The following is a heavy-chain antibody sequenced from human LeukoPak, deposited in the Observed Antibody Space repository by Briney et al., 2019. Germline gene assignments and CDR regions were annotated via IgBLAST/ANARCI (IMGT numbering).Heavy chain of an antibody. CDR2: ISSSSSYT. V-gene: IGHV3-11*06. D-gene: IGHD3-10*01. Sequence: PGGSLRLSCAASGFTFSDYYMSWIRQAPGKELERVSYISSSSSYTNYADSVKGRFTISRDNAKNSLYLQMNSLRAEDTAVYYCAQNYYGSGSYYYWGQGTLVTVSS. J-gene: IGHJ4*02. CDR1: GFTFSDYY. CDR3: AQNYYGSGSYYY.